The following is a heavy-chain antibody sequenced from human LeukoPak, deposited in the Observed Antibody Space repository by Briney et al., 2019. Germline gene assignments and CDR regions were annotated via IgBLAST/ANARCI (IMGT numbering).Heavy chain of an antibody. CDR2: IYTSGST. J-gene: IGHJ4*02. CDR1: GGSISSYY. Sequence: SETLSLTCTVSGGSISSYYWSWIRQPAGRGLEWIGRIYTSGSTNYNPSLKSRVTISVDTSKNQFSLKLSSVTAADTAVYYCARDGAAAGTDYWGQGTLVTVSS. CDR3: ARDGAAAGTDY. D-gene: IGHD6-13*01. V-gene: IGHV4-4*07.